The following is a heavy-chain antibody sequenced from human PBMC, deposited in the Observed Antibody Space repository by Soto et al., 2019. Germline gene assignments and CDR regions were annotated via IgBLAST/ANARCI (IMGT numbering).Heavy chain of an antibody. CDR2: ISGNGGST. CDR1: GFTFSSYA. D-gene: IGHD3-10*01. J-gene: IGHJ4*02. V-gene: IGHV3-64*01. Sequence: GESLKISCAASGFTFSSYAMHWVRQAPGKGLEYVSVISGNGGSTYYANSVKGRFTISRDNSKNTLYLQMGSLRAEDMAVYYCARRGYGLYLDYWGQGTLVTVSS. CDR3: ARRGYGLYLDY.